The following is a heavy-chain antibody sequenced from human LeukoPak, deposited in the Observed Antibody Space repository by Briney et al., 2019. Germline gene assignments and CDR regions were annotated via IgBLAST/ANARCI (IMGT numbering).Heavy chain of an antibody. V-gene: IGHV4-39*07. CDR1: GGSISSSSYY. CDR3: ARGHGLLWFGTWFDP. D-gene: IGHD3-10*01. CDR2: IYYSGST. Sequence: PSETLSLTCTVSGGSISSSSYYWGWIRQPPGKGLEWIGSIYYSGSTYCNPSLRSRVTISEDTSKNQFSLKLSSVTAADTAVYYCARGHGLLWFGTWFDPWGQGTLVTVSS. J-gene: IGHJ5*02.